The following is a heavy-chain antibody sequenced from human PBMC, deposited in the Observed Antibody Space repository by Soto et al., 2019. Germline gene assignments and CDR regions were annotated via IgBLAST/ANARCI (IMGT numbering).Heavy chain of an antibody. J-gene: IGHJ3*02. CDR2: IYSGGST. CDR3: ATQTTVVTSAFDI. V-gene: IGHV3-53*01. CDR1: GFTVSSNS. D-gene: IGHD4-17*01. Sequence: EVQLVESGGGLIQPGGSLRLSCAASGFTVSSNSMSWVRQAPGQGLEWGSVIYSGGSTYYADSVKGPFTISSDNSKITLYLKMNSLRAEDTAVYYCATQTTVVTSAFDIWGQGTMVTVSS.